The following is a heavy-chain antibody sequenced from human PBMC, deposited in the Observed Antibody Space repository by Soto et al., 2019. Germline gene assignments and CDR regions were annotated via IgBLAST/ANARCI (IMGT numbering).Heavy chain of an antibody. CDR3: ARTQTPNSSSYFWSWDY. CDR1: GGSISSGGYY. CDR2: IYYSGST. Sequence: QVQLQESGPGLVKPSQTLSLTCTVSGGSISSGGYYWSWIRQHPGKGLEWIGYIYYSGSTYYNPSLKSRVTISVDTYKNQFSLKLSSVTAADTAVYYCARTQTPNSSSYFWSWDYWGQGTLVTVSS. D-gene: IGHD6-6*01. V-gene: IGHV4-31*03. J-gene: IGHJ4*02.